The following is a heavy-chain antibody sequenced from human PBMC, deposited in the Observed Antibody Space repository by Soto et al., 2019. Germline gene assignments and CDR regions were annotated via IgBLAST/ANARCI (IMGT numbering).Heavy chain of an antibody. J-gene: IGHJ4*02. CDR3: AKDLRVAGSPTSHHQFDY. D-gene: IGHD6-19*01. Sequence: GGSLRLSCAASGFTFSSYAMSWVRQAPGRGLEWVAAISGSGGSTYYADSVKGRVTISRDTSKTTLYLQMNSLRAEDTAVYYCAKDLRVAGSPTSHHQFDYWGQGTLVTVSS. CDR1: GFTFSSYA. CDR2: ISGSGGST. V-gene: IGHV3-23*01.